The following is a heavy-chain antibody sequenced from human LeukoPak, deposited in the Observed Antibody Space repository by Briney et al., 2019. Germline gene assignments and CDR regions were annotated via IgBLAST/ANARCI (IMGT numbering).Heavy chain of an antibody. Sequence: RPSETLSLTCAVYGGSFSGYYWGWIRQPPGKGLEWIGEINHSGSTNYNPSLKGRVTISVDTSKNQFSLKLSSVTAADTAVYYCARGIAAAGDYWGQGTLVTVSS. D-gene: IGHD6-13*01. CDR2: INHSGST. CDR1: GGSFSGYY. CDR3: ARGIAAAGDY. V-gene: IGHV4-34*01. J-gene: IGHJ4*02.